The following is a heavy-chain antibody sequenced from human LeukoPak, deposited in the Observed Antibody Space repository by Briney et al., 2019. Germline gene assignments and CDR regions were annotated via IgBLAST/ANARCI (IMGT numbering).Heavy chain of an antibody. D-gene: IGHD6-13*01. CDR3: ARVISGAAAGNYYYYYYMDV. CDR1: GFTFSSFS. Sequence: PGGSLRLSCAASGFTFSSFSMNWVRQAPGKGLEWVSSISSGGDYKHYADSVKGRLTISRDNAKNSLYLQMNSLRAEDTALYYCARVISGAAAGNYYYYYYMDVWGKGTTVTVSS. J-gene: IGHJ6*03. CDR2: ISSGGDYK. V-gene: IGHV3-21*04.